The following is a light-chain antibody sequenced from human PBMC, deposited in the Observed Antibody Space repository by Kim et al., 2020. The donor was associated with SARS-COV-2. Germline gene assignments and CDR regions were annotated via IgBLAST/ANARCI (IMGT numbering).Light chain of an antibody. J-gene: IGKJ4*01. CDR1: QSVSASY. CDR3: QQYGTSPLT. Sequence: SLSPGERATLSCRASQSVSASYLAWYQQKPGQAPRLLISGASTRATGIPDRFSGSGSGTDFTLTVSRLEPEDFAVYYCQQYGTSPLTFGGGTKVDIK. V-gene: IGKV3-20*01. CDR2: GAS.